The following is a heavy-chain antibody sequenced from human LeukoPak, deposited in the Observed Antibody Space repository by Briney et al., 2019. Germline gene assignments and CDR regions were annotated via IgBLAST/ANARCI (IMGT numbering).Heavy chain of an antibody. J-gene: IGHJ4*02. CDR2: IRYDGSDK. Sequence: GGSLRLSRAASGFTFSSYGMHWVRQAPGKGLEWVGYIRYDGSDKYYGDSVKGRFTISRDNSKNTLYLQMNSLRAEDTAVYYCAKGGATGFDYWGQGTLVTVSS. CDR3: AKGGATGFDY. CDR1: GFTFSSYG. V-gene: IGHV3-30*02. D-gene: IGHD1-26*01.